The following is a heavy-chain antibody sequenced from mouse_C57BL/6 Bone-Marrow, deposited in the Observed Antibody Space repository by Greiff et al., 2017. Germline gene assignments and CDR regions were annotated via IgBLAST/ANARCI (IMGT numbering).Heavy chain of an antibody. CDR3: ARHDDYYAMDY. D-gene: IGHD2-3*01. J-gene: IGHJ4*01. V-gene: IGHV5-15*01. Sequence: EVKVVESGGGLVQPGGSLKLSCAASGFTFSDYGMAWVRQAPRKGPEWVAFISNLAYSIYYADTVTGRFTITRENANNTLYLEMSSLRSEDTAMYYCARHDDYYAMDYWGQGTSVTVSS. CDR1: GFTFSDYG. CDR2: ISNLAYSI.